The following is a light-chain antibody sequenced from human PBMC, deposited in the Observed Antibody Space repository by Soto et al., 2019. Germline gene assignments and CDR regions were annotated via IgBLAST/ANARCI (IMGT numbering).Light chain of an antibody. CDR3: QAWDSSTVV. Sequence: SYELTQPPSVSVSPGQTASITCSGDKLGDKYACWYQQKPAQSPVLAIYQDSKRPSGIPERFSGSNSGNTATLTISGTQAMDEADYYCQAWDSSTVVFGGGTKLTVL. J-gene: IGLJ2*01. CDR1: KLGDKY. V-gene: IGLV3-1*01. CDR2: QDS.